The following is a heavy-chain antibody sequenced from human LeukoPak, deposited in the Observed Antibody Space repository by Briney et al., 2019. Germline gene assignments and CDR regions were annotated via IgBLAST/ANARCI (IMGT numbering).Heavy chain of an antibody. CDR3: ARRLSGDC. Sequence: ASVKVSCKASGGTFSSYAISWVRQAPGQGLEWMGWMNPNSGNTGYAQKFQGRVTMTRNTSISTAYMELSSLRSEDTAVYYCARRLSGDCWGQGTLVTVSS. V-gene: IGHV1-8*02. D-gene: IGHD1-26*01. J-gene: IGHJ4*02. CDR2: MNPNSGNT. CDR1: GGTFSSYA.